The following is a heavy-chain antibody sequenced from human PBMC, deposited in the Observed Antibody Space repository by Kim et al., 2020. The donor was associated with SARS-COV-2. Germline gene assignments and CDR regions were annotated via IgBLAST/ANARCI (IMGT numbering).Heavy chain of an antibody. CDR3: ARVLYSGSPGGSDY. J-gene: IGHJ4*02. CDR2: IKQDGSET. Sequence: GGSLRLSCAASGFTFSGYGMNWVRQAPGKGLEWVANIKQDGSETYYVDSVKGRFTISRDNAKNSLYLQMNSLRAEDTAVYYCARVLYSGSPGGSDYWWQG. D-gene: IGHD6-13*01. V-gene: IGHV3-7*01. CDR1: GFTFSGYG.